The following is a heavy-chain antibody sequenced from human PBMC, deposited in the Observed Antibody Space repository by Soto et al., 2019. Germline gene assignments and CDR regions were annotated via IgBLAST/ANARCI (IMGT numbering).Heavy chain of an antibody. CDR2: ISRGGSST. J-gene: IGHJ3*02. V-gene: IGHV3-23*01. D-gene: IGHD5-18*01. CDR1: GFTFSSYA. CDR3: ARDESSAMGAFDI. Sequence: GGSLRLSCAASGFTFSSYAMTWVRQTPGKGLEWVSTISRGGSSTYYADSVKGRFTISRDNSKNTLYLQMNSLRAEDTAVYYCARDESSAMGAFDIWGQGTMVTVSS.